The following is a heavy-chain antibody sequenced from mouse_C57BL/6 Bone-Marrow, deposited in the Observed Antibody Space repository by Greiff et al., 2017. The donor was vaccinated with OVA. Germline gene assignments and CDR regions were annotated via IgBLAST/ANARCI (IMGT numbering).Heavy chain of an antibody. CDR3: ARLPLLWYFDV. Sequence: EVKLQESGGDLVKPGGSLKLSCAASGFTFSSYGMSWVRQTPDKRLEWVATISSGGSYTYYPDSVKGRFTISRDNAKNTLYLQMSSLKSEDTAMYYCARLPLLWYFDVWGTGTTVTVSS. CDR1: GFTFSSYG. CDR2: ISSGGSYT. V-gene: IGHV5-6*01. D-gene: IGHD2-1*01. J-gene: IGHJ1*03.